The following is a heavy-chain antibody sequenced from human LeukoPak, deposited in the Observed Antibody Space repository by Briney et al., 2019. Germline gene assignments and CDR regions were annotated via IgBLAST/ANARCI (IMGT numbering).Heavy chain of an antibody. CDR1: GYTFTSYG. CDR3: ARGGAAWGSYYIKSFDY. J-gene: IGHJ4*02. CDR2: ISAYNGNT. D-gene: IGHD1-26*01. V-gene: IGHV1-18*01. Sequence: ASVKVSCKASGYTFTSYGISWVRQAPGQGLEWMGWISAYNGNTNYAQKLQGRVTMTTDTSTSTAYMELRSLRSDDTAVYYCARGGAAWGSYYIKSFDYWGQGTLVTVSS.